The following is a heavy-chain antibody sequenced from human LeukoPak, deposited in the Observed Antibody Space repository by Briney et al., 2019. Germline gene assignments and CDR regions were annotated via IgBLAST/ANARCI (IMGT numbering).Heavy chain of an antibody. J-gene: IGHJ4*02. CDR1: GGTFSSYA. CDR2: IIPIFGTA. D-gene: IGHD2-8*01. V-gene: IGHV1-69*13. CDR3: AKDLYSGHPRFDY. Sequence: ASVKVSCKASGGTFSSYAISWVRQAPGQGLEWMGGIIPIFGTANYAQKFQGRVTITADESTSTAYMELSSLRSEDTAVYYCAKDLYSGHPRFDYWGQGTLVTVSS.